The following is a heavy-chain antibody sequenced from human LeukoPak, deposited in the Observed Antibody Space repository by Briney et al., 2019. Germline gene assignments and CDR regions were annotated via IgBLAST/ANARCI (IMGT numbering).Heavy chain of an antibody. D-gene: IGHD6-13*01. CDR1: GFTFSSYG. CDR2: ISGSGGST. J-gene: IGHJ4*02. Sequence: GGSLRLSCAASGFTFSSYGMSWVRQAPGKGLEWVSTISGSGGSTYYADSVKGRFTISRDNSKNTPYLQMNSLRAEDTAVYYCARSGSSWYFPFDYWGQGTLVTVSS. V-gene: IGHV3-23*01. CDR3: ARSGSSWYFPFDY.